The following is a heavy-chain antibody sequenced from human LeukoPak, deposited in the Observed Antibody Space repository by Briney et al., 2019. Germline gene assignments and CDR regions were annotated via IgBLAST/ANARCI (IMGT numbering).Heavy chain of an antibody. CDR3: ASRAAAGRCFDY. Sequence: PGGSLRLSCAVSGFTFSDYYMSWIRQAPGKGLEWVSYISSGGSTISHADSVKGRFTISRDNAENSLSLQMNSLRAADTAVYYCASRAAAGRCFDYWGQGTLVTVSS. J-gene: IGHJ4*02. CDR1: GFTFSDYY. D-gene: IGHD6-13*01. V-gene: IGHV3-11*01. CDR2: ISSGGSTI.